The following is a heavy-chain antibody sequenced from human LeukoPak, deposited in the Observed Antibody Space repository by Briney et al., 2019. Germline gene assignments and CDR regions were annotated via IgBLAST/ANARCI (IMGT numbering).Heavy chain of an antibody. V-gene: IGHV1-18*04. CDR2: ISTYNGNT. J-gene: IGHJ5*02. Sequence: GASVKVSCKASGYTFTGYYMHWVRQAPGQGLEWMGWISTYNGNTNYAQKLQGRVTMTTDTSTSTAYMELRSLRSDDTAVYYCARDHNWRDSWFDPWGQGTLVTVSS. CDR3: ARDHNWRDSWFDP. CDR1: GYTFTGYY. D-gene: IGHD1-20*01.